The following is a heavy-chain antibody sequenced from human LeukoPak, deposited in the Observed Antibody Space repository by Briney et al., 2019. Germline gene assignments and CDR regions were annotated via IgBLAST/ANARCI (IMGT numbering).Heavy chain of an antibody. CDR1: GFTFTDYW. CDR3: ARDGTAAGLYFDL. CDR2: IRQDGSEK. Sequence: PGGSLRLSCAVSGFTFTDYWMNWVRQAPGKGLEWVASIRQDGSEKTYVDSVKGRFTISRDNTKNSLSLQVNSLRVEDTAVYYCARDGTAAGLYFDLWGQRTLVTVSS. D-gene: IGHD6-13*01. J-gene: IGHJ4*01. V-gene: IGHV3-7*01.